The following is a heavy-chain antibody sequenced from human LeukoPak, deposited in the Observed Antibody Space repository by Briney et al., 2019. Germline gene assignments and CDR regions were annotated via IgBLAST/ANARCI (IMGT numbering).Heavy chain of an antibody. V-gene: IGHV1-18*01. CDR1: GYTFTSYG. D-gene: IGHD3-3*01. J-gene: IGHJ6*02. Sequence: ASVKVSCKASGYTFTSYGISWVRQAPGQGLVWMGWICAYNGNTNYAQKLQGRVTMTTDTSTSTAYMELRSLRSDDTAVYYCARGAGDYDFWSGYYVYYYYYGMDVWGQGTTVTVSS. CDR3: ARGAGDYDFWSGYYVYYYYYGMDV. CDR2: ICAYNGNT.